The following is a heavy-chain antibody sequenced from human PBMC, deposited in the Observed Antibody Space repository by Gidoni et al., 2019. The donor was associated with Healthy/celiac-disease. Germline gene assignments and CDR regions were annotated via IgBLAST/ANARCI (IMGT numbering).Heavy chain of an antibody. J-gene: IGHJ5*02. CDR2: INPVGGST. Sequence: QVQLVQSGAEVKKPGASVKVSCTASVYTFTSYYMHWVRQAPGQGLEWMGIINPVGGSTSYAQKFQGRVTMTRDTSTSTVYMELSSLRSEDMAVYYCARDSEYSSSSPWFDPWGQGTLVTVSS. V-gene: IGHV1-46*03. CDR1: VYTFTSYY. D-gene: IGHD6-6*01. CDR3: ARDSEYSSSSPWFDP.